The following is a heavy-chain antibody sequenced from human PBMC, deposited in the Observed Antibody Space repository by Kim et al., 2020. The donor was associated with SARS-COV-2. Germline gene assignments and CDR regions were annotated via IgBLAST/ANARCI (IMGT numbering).Heavy chain of an antibody. Sequence: ADSVKGRFNISRDNSKNTLYLQMNGLTPEDTAVYYCARGPLIAVAGSFDYWGQGTLVTVSS. CDR3: ARGPLIAVAGSFDY. J-gene: IGHJ4*02. D-gene: IGHD6-19*01. V-gene: IGHV3-30*01.